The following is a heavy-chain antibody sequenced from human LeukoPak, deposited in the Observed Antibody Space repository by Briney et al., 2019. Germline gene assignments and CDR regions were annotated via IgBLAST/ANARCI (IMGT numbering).Heavy chain of an antibody. CDR3: AREYCSSTSCYTYYYGMDV. J-gene: IGHJ6*02. D-gene: IGHD2-2*01. Sequence: PGGALRLSCAASGFTFDDYGMSWVRQAPRKGLEWVSGINWNGGSTGYADSVKGRFTISRDNAKNSLYLQMNSLRAEDTALYYCAREYCSSTSCYTYYYGMDVWGQGTTVTVSS. V-gene: IGHV3-20*04. CDR1: GFTFDDYG. CDR2: INWNGGST.